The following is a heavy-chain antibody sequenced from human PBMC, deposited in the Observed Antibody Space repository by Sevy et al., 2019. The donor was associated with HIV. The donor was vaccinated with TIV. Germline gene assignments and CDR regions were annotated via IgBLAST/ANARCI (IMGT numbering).Heavy chain of an antibody. J-gene: IGHJ4*02. Sequence: GGSLRLSCAASGFTFSNYAMSWVRQAPGKGLEWVSSISGSGGNTYYADSVKGRFTISRDNSRNNLYLQMNSLRAEDTAVSYCAKSDYHFWRGQAGGYYFDYWGQGTLVTVSS. CDR3: AKSDYHFWRGQAGGYYFDY. V-gene: IGHV3-23*01. CDR1: GFTFSNYA. CDR2: ISGSGGNT. D-gene: IGHD3-3*01.